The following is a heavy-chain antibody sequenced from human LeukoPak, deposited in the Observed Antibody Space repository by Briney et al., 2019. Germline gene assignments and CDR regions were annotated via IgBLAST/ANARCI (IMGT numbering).Heavy chain of an antibody. D-gene: IGHD2-15*01. CDR1: GFTFSSYA. CDR3: AKDPVYCSGGSCSY. J-gene: IGHJ4*02. V-gene: IGHV3-23*01. Sequence: GGSLRLSCAASGFTFSSYAMKWVRQAPGKGLEWVSAISGSGGSTYYADSVKGRFTISRDNSKNTLYLQMNSLRAEDTAVYYCAKDPVYCSGGSCSYWGQGTLVTVSS. CDR2: ISGSGGST.